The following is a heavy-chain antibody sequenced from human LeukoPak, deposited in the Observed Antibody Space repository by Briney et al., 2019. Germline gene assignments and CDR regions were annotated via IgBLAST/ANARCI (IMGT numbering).Heavy chain of an antibody. D-gene: IGHD2-2*02. CDR2: FDPEDGET. J-gene: IGHJ5*02. CDR3: ATQITSCYMDCWFDP. Sequence: ASVKVSCKVSVYTLTELSMHWVRQAPGKGLEWMGGFDPEDGETIYAQKFQGRVTMTEDTSTDTAYMELSSLRSEDTAVYYCATQITSCYMDCWFDPWGQGTLVTVSS. CDR1: VYTLTELS. V-gene: IGHV1-24*01.